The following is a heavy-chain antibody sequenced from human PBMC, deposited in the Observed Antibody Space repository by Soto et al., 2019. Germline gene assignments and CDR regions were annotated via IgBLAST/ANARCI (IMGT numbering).Heavy chain of an antibody. CDR1: GGSISSSSYY. D-gene: IGHD5-18*01. V-gene: IGHV4-39*01. J-gene: IGHJ6*02. CDR2: IYYSGST. Sequence: SETLSLTCTVSGGSISSSSYYWGWIRQPPGKGLEWIGSIYYSGSTYYNPSLKSRVTISVDTSKNQFSLKLSSVTAADTAVYYCARLGYSYGYDYYYGMDVWGQGTTVTVS. CDR3: ARLGYSYGYDYYYGMDV.